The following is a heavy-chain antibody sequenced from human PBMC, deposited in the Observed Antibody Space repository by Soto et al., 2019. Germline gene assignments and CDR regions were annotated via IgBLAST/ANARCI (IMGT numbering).Heavy chain of an antibody. J-gene: IGHJ4*02. V-gene: IGHV3-21*01. Sequence: GGSLRLSCAASGFTFSSYSMNRVRQAPGKGLEWVSSISSSSSYIYYADSVKGRFTISRDNAKNSLYLQMNSLRAEDTAVYYCARAIAAAGTQGYWGQGTLVTVSS. CDR2: ISSSSSYI. CDR1: GFTFSSYS. CDR3: ARAIAAAGTQGY. D-gene: IGHD6-13*01.